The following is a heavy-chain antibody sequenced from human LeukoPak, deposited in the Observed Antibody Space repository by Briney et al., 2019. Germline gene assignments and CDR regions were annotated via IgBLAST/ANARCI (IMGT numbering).Heavy chain of an antibody. V-gene: IGHV1-24*01. CDR1: GYTLTELS. Sequence: GASVKVSCKVSGYTLTELSMHWVRQAPGKGLEWMGGFDPEDGETIYAQKFLGRVTMTEDTSTDTAYMELSSLRSEDTAVYYCATAREWELLDAFDIWGQGTMVTVSS. D-gene: IGHD1-26*01. J-gene: IGHJ3*02. CDR2: FDPEDGET. CDR3: ATAREWELLDAFDI.